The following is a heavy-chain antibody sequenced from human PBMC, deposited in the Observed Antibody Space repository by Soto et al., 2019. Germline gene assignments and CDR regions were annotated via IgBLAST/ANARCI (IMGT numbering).Heavy chain of an antibody. CDR1: GGSISRAPSP. J-gene: IGHJ6*02. CDR3: ASAIADTTSGYYYYYGMDV. Sequence: SETLSLTCAVSGGSISRAPSPPPRPRQPPGKGLEWIGYIYHSGSTYYNPSLKSRVTISVDRSKNQFSLKLSSVTAADTAVYYWASAIADTTSGYYYYYGMDVWGQGTTVTVSS. V-gene: IGHV4-30-2*01. CDR2: IYHSGST. D-gene: IGHD3-16*01.